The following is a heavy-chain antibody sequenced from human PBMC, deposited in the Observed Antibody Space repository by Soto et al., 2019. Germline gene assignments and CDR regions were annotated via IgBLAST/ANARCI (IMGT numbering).Heavy chain of an antibody. CDR3: ARASYFRPSGSYYFVS. V-gene: IGHV4-31*03. CDR2: VYSNGNT. D-gene: IGHD3-10*01. CDR1: DDSLTTNKYA. J-gene: IGHJ4*02. Sequence: SETLSLTCTVSDDSLTTNKYAWTWIRQNPEKGLEWIGYVYSNGNTRSSPSLQSRVSMSVDTSKSHFSLRLSSVTAADTAVYFCARASYFRPSGSYYFVSWGQGTLVTVSS.